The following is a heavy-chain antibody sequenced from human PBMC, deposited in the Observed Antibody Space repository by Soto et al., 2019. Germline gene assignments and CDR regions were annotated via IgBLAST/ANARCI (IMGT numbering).Heavy chain of an antibody. CDR3: ATLPPRIVVVLSEFPT. Sequence: SETLSLTCAVSGYSISSSNWWGWIRQPPGKGLEWIGYIYYSGTTYYNPSLKSRVTMSVDTSKNQFSLKLTSVTAADTAMYYCATLPPRIVVVLSEFPTWGQGSQVTVSS. CDR2: IYYSGTT. J-gene: IGHJ5*02. D-gene: IGHD2-21*01. V-gene: IGHV4-28*01. CDR1: GYSISSSNW.